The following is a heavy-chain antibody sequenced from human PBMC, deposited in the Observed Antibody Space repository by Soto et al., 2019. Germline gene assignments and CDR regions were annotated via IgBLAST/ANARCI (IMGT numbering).Heavy chain of an antibody. CDR1: GGSISSSSYY. J-gene: IGHJ5*02. CDR2: IYYSGST. CDR3: ARSYCSSTSCYVYRVDWLDP. V-gene: IGHV4-39*01. D-gene: IGHD2-2*01. Sequence: SETLSLTCTVSGGSISSSSYYWGWIRQPPGKGLEWIGSIYYSGSTYYNPSLKSRVTISVDTSKNQFSLKLSSVTAADTAVYYCARSYCSSTSCYVYRVDWLDPWGQGTLVTVSS.